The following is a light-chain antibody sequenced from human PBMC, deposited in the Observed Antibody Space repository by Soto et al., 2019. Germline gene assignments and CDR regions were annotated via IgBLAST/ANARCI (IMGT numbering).Light chain of an antibody. CDR3: QQYGSSLWT. Sequence: EIVMTQSPATLSVSPGETATLSCRASQSVSNNVAWYQQKPGQAPRLLIYDASKRATGIPARFSGSGSGTDFTLTISSLEPEDFAVYYCQQYGSSLWTFGQGTRWIS. CDR2: DAS. CDR1: QSVSNN. V-gene: IGKV3D-15*01. J-gene: IGKJ1*01.